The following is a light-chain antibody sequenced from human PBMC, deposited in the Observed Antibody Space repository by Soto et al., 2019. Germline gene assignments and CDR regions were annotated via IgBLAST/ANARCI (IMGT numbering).Light chain of an antibody. J-gene: IGLJ1*01. V-gene: IGLV2-14*01. CDR3: CSYAGSRTYV. CDR1: SSDVGAFNY. CDR2: EVS. Sequence: QSALTQPASVSGSPGQSITISCTGASSDVGAFNYVSWYQQHPGKAPKLLIYEVSNRPSGLSNRFSGSKSGNTASLTISGLQTEDEADYYCCSYAGSRTYVFGPGTKVTVL.